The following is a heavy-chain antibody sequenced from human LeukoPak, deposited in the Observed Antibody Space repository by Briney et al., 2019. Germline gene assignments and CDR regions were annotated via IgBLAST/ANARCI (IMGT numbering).Heavy chain of an antibody. CDR3: AIQGTTGTEFDP. Sequence: PSETLSLTCTVSGGSISSYHWSWIRQPAGKGLEWIGRIYISGRINYNPSLKSRVTISVDKSKNQFSLKLSSVTAADTAVYYCAIQGTTGTEFDPWGQGTLVTVSS. J-gene: IGHJ5*02. D-gene: IGHD1-1*01. CDR1: GGSISSYH. CDR2: IYISGRI. V-gene: IGHV4-4*07.